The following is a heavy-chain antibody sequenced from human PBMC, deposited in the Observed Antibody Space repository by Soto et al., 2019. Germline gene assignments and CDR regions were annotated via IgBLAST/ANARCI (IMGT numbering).Heavy chain of an antibody. V-gene: IGHV3-23*01. CDR1: GFTFSSYA. J-gene: IGHJ5*02. Sequence: EVQLLESGGGLVQPGGSLRLSCAASGFTFSSYAMSWVRQAPGKGLEWVSAISGSGGSTYYADSVKGRFTISRDNSKNTLYLQMNSLRAEDTAVYYCARVLAEYSSGWYWFDPWGQGTLVTVSS. D-gene: IGHD6-19*01. CDR2: ISGSGGST. CDR3: ARVLAEYSSGWYWFDP.